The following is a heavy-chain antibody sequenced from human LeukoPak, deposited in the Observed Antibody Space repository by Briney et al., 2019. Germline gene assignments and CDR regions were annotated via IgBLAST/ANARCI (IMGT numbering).Heavy chain of an antibody. J-gene: IGHJ4*02. D-gene: IGHD2-15*01. CDR3: ASIVVVIGTRGFDY. Sequence: GGSLRLSCAASGFTFSSHWMSWVRQAPGKGLEWVANINQDGGEKYYVDSVKGRFTISRDNDKNSLYLQMNGLRAEDTAVYYCASIVVVIGTRGFDYWGQGSLVSVSS. CDR2: INQDGGEK. CDR1: GFTFSSHW. V-gene: IGHV3-7*01.